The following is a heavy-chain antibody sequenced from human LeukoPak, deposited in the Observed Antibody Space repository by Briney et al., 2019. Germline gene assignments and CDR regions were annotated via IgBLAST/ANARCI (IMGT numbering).Heavy chain of an antibody. J-gene: IGHJ4*02. Sequence: PGGSLRLSCEVSGFTFINFSINLVRQAPGQGLEWVSYITSGSTYIYYADLVKGRFTISRDNAKTSLYLQMNSLRAEDTDASDTARDSCDGGARRDRSFDYWGQGTLVTVSS. CDR2: ITSGSTYI. D-gene: IGHD4-23*01. CDR3: ARDSCDGGARRDRSFDY. V-gene: IGHV3-21*01. CDR1: GFTFINFS.